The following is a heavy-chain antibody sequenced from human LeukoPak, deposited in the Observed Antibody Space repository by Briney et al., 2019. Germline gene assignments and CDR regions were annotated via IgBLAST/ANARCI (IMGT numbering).Heavy chain of an antibody. D-gene: IGHD1-26*01. V-gene: IGHV3-53*01. CDR1: GFIFSSYA. CDR2: IYSGGDT. Sequence: GGSLRLSCAASGFIFSSYAMSWVRQAPGRGLEWVSVIYSGGDTYYADSVKGRFTISRDNFNNTLYLQMNGLRVEDTAMYYCARTSGGSYFNWGQGTLVTVSS. J-gene: IGHJ4*02. CDR3: ARTSGGSYFN.